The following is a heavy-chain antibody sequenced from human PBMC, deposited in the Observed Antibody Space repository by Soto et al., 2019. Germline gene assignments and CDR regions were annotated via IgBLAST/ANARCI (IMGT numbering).Heavy chain of an antibody. CDR2: ISAYNGNT. CDR1: GYTFTSYG. V-gene: IGHV1-18*01. J-gene: IGHJ4*02. D-gene: IGHD3-3*01. CDR3: ARDPETYYDFCSGYYFEY. Sequence: ASVKVSCKASGYTFTSYGISWVRQAPGQGLEWMGWISAYNGNTNYAQKLQGRVTMTTDTSTSTVYMELSSLRSEDTAVYSCARDPETYYDFCSGYYFEYWGQG.